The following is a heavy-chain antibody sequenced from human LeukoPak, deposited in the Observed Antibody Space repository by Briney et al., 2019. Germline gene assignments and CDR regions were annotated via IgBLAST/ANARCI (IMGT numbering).Heavy chain of an antibody. V-gene: IGHV3-74*01. D-gene: IGHD1-14*01. CDR3: ARDGLTGFDY. Sequence: PGGSLRLSCAAPGFTFSSHWMHWVRQAPGKGLVWVSRLISDGSSTSYADSVKGRFTISRDNAKNTLYLQMNSLSAEDTAVDYCARDGLTGFDYWGQGTLVTVSS. J-gene: IGHJ4*02. CDR2: LISDGSST. CDR1: GFTFSSHW.